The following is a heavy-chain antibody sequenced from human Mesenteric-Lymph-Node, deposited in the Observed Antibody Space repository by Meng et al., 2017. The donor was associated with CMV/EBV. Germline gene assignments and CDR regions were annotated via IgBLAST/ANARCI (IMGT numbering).Heavy chain of an antibody. V-gene: IGHV1-2*02. Sequence: ASVKVSCKASGYTFTGYYMHWVRQAPGQGLEWMGWINPNSGGTNYAQKSQGRVTMTRDTSISTAYMELSRLRSDDTAVYYCARAYNFWSGQVDVWGQGTTVTVSS. CDR2: INPNSGGT. CDR3: ARAYNFWSGQVDV. CDR1: GYTFTGYY. D-gene: IGHD3-3*01. J-gene: IGHJ6*02.